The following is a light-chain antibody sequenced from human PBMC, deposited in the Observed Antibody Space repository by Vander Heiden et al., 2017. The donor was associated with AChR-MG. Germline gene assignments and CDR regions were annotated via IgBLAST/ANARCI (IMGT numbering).Light chain of an antibody. V-gene: IGKV2-28*01. CDR1: QSLLHSNGYYY. Sequence: DTVMTQSPLSLPVTPGEPASISCRSSQSLLHSNGYYYLDWYLQKPGQSPQLLIYLGSNRASGVPDRFSGSGSGTDFTLKISRVEAEDVGVYYCMQALQTHPWTFGQGTKVEIK. J-gene: IGKJ1*01. CDR2: LGS. CDR3: MQALQTHPWT.